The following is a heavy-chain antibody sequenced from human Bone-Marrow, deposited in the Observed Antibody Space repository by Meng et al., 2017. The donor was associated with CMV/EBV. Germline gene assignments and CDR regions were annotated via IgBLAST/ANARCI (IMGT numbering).Heavy chain of an antibody. CDR2: VYFRRST. CDR1: RVTIGVGGDY. CDR3: ARGRTVVNLDH. D-gene: IGHD4-23*01. J-gene: IGHJ4*02. V-gene: IGHV4-61*08. Sequence: GPVPRQPPETPATFCGVSRVTIGVGGDYCRRTRRTPRKGLELIGSVYFRRSTNSNPCLKTRSTISLNTSKNLISPNLDSVAAANTAVYYCARGRTVVNLDHWGQGTLVTVSS.